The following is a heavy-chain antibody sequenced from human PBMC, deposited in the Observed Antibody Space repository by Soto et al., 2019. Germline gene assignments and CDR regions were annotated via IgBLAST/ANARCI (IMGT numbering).Heavy chain of an antibody. D-gene: IGHD3-16*01. J-gene: IGHJ5*02. V-gene: IGHV4-4*02. CDR3: ARDKATVGGYNLYDP. CDR2: IYHSGST. CDR1: GGSIRSSHW. Sequence: QVQLLESGPGLVKPSETLSLICTVSGGSIRSSHWWSWVRQPPGKGLERIGEIYHSGSTNLDPSLKSRVTLSVYKSKNQFSLKLTSVTAADTAVYYCARDKATVGGYNLYDPWGQVILVTVSS.